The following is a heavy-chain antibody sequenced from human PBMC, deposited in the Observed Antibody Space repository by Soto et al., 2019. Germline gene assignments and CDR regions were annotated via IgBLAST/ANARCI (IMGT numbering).Heavy chain of an antibody. CDR2: INHSGST. CDR1: GGSFSGYY. V-gene: IGHV4-34*01. J-gene: IGHJ6*02. Sequence: SETLSLTCAVYGGSFSGYYWSWIRQPPGKGLEWIGEINHSGSTNYNPSLKSRVTISVDTSKNQFSLKLSSVTAADTAVYYCARVGAVVVVPWDYYYGMDVWGQGTTVTVSS. CDR3: ARVGAVVVVPWDYYYGMDV. D-gene: IGHD2-15*01.